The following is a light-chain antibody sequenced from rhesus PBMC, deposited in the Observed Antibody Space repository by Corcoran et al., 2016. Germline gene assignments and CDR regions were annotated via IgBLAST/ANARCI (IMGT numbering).Light chain of an antibody. V-gene: IGKV1S12*01. CDR2: AAS. Sequence: DIQMTQSPSALSASVGDRVTISCRASQNIYSNLAWYQQKPGKAPKFLNHAASNLQTGIPSRFSGNGSGTDFTLTIRSLQPEDSAAYYCQHYYDNPYSFGQGTKVEIK. J-gene: IGKJ2*01. CDR3: QHYYDNPYS. CDR1: QNIYSN.